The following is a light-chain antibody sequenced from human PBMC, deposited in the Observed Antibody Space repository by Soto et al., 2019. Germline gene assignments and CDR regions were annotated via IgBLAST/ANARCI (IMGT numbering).Light chain of an antibody. J-gene: IGKJ4*01. CDR2: GVS. CDR3: QQYGDSPLT. CDR1: QSVTSSY. Sequence: EIVLTQSPGTVSLSPGERATLSCRASQSVTSSYLAWYQQKPDQAPRLLIYGVSSRATGIPDRFSGSGAGTDFTLTISRLEPEDFAVYYCQQYGDSPLTVGGGTKVEIK. V-gene: IGKV3-20*01.